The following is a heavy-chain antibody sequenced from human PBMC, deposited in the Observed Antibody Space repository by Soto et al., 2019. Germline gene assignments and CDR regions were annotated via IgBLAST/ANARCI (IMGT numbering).Heavy chain of an antibody. Sequence: EVQLVESGGGLVQPGGSLRLSCVASGFTFRDHYMEWVRQAPGKGLEWVGRIKHKVDGYTTEYAASVEGRFTISRDDSENSLYLQMNSLKTEDTAVYYCARLWDRWLDACGQGTLVTVSS. CDR3: ARLWDRWLDA. V-gene: IGHV3-72*01. D-gene: IGHD1-26*01. CDR2: IKHKVDGYTT. J-gene: IGHJ5*02. CDR1: GFTFRDHY.